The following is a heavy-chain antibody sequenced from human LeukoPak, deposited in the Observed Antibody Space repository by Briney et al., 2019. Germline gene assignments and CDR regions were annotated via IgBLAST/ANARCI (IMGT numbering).Heavy chain of an antibody. V-gene: IGHV4-39*07. CDR2: VYYTGAS. J-gene: IGHJ4*02. Sequence: PSETLSLTCTVSGGSISSSSYYWGWIRQPPGKGLEWIGSVYYTGASYYNPSLKSRVTISVDTSKNQFSLKLSSVTAADTAVYYCARSPTHSYYYDSSGYFDYWGQGTLVTVSS. CDR1: GGSISSSSYY. CDR3: ARSPTHSYYYDSSGYFDY. D-gene: IGHD3-22*01.